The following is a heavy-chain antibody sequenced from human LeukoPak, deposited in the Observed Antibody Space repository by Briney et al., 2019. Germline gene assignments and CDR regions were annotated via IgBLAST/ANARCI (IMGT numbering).Heavy chain of an antibody. CDR2: ISSSGSTI. CDR3: ARDNYYDSSVGFDY. Sequence: PGGSLRLSCAASGFTFSDYYMSWIGQAPGKGLEWVSYISSSGSTIYYADSVKGRFTISRDNAKNSLYLQMNSLRAEDTAVYYCARDNYYDSSVGFDYWGQGTLVTVSS. V-gene: IGHV3-11*04. CDR1: GFTFSDYY. J-gene: IGHJ4*02. D-gene: IGHD3-22*01.